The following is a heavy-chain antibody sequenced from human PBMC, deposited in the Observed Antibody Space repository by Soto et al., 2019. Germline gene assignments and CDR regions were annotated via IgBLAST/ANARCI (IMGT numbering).Heavy chain of an antibody. V-gene: IGHV4-31*03. Sequence: QVQLQESGPGLVKPSQTLSLTCTVSGGSISSGGYCWSWVRQHPGKGLEWIGHICYSGSTYYNPTLKSRVTIAIDTTKNQSSMKLSSVTAADTAVYYCAREGYTYGYFDYWGQGTLVTVSS. D-gene: IGHD5-18*01. J-gene: IGHJ4*02. CDR1: GGSISSGGYC. CDR2: ICYSGST. CDR3: AREGYTYGYFDY.